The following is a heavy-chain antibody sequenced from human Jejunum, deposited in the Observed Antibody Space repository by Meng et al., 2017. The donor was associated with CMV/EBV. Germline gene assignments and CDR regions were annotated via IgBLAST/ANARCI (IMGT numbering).Heavy chain of an antibody. J-gene: IGHJ4*02. Sequence: GSISSISDYWSWIRQPPGKGLEWIGSIYYNGSTYYNPSLKSRVIISVDTSKNQFSLKLTSVTAADTAVYYCARESLRDGYKTVDSWGQGTLVTVS. D-gene: IGHD5-24*01. CDR1: GSISSISDY. V-gene: IGHV4-39*07. CDR3: ARESLRDGYKTVDS. CDR2: IYYNGST.